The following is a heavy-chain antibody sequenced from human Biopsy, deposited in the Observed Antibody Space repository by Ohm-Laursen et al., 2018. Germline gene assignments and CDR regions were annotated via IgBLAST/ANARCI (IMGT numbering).Heavy chain of an antibody. J-gene: IGHJ2*01. V-gene: IGHV4-59*01. CDR2: VYYSGST. CDR3: ARDRGFYSDRTVPGYFDL. D-gene: IGHD3-22*01. Sequence: ETLSLTCTVSGDSISSYYWSWIRQPPGKGLEWIGYVYYSGSTDYNPSLQSRVTISVDTSKNHFSLRLRSVTPADTAIYYCARDRGFYSDRTVPGYFDLWGRGTLVTVSS. CDR1: GDSISSYY.